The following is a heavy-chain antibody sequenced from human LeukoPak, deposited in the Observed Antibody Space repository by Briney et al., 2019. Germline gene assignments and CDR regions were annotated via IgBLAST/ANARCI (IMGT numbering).Heavy chain of an antibody. V-gene: IGHV4-4*09. J-gene: IGHJ4*02. CDR1: GASISNFY. CDR2: IHSSGGS. D-gene: IGHD1-26*01. Sequence: SETLSLTCTVSGASISNFYWSWIRQTPEKGLEWMGHIHSSGGSSYYPSLKSRLTLSIDTSRNQLSLKLPSVTAADTAVYFCARLGSYHDFWGQGALVTVSS. CDR3: ARLGSYHDF.